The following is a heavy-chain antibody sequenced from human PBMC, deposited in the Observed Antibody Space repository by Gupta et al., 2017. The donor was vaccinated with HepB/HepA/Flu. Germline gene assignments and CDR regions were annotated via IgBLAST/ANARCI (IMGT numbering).Heavy chain of an antibody. V-gene: IGHV3-30*18. J-gene: IGHJ4*02. CDR3: AKVLGPYSSGWTGGYFDY. Sequence: QVQLVESGGGVVQPGRSLRLSCAASGFTFRSYGMHWVRQAPGKGLEWVAVISYDGSNKYYADSVKGRFTISRDNSKNTLYLQMNSLRAEDTAVYYCAKVLGPYSSGWTGGYFDYWGQGTLVTVSS. CDR2: ISYDGSNK. D-gene: IGHD6-19*01. CDR1: GFTFRSYG.